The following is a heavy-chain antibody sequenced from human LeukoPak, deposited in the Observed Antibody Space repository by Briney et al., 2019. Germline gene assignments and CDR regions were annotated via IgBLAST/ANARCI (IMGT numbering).Heavy chain of an antibody. D-gene: IGHD2-8*01. CDR3: ARKGGTRGPLNY. Sequence: GGSLRLSCAASGFTFSNYWMSWVRQAPGKGLEWVADIKQDGSETYYVDSVKGRFTISRDNAKNSLFLQMNSLTAEDTAVYYCARKGGTRGPLNYWGQGTLVTVSS. CDR1: GFTFSNYW. V-gene: IGHV3-7*01. J-gene: IGHJ4*02. CDR2: IKQDGSET.